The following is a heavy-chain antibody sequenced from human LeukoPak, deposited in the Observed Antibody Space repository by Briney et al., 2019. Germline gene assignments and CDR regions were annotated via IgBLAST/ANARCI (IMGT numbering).Heavy chain of an antibody. J-gene: IGHJ6*04. Sequence: PSETLSLTCTVSGGSISSYYWSWIRQPPGEGLEWIGYIYYSGSTNYNPSLKSRVTISVDTSKNQFSLKLSSVTAADTAVYYCARDLSIAAAEDYYYYGMDVWGKGTTVTVSS. V-gene: IGHV4-59*01. CDR1: GGSISSYY. CDR2: IYYSGST. D-gene: IGHD6-13*01. CDR3: ARDLSIAAAEDYYYYGMDV.